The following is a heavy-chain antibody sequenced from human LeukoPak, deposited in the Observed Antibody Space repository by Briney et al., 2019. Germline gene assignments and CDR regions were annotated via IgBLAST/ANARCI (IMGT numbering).Heavy chain of an antibody. CDR3: ARDWTEVIAVAGTMDY. Sequence: GASVKVSCKASGYTFTGYYVHWVRQAPGQGLEWMGWISAYNGNTNYAQKLQGRVTMTTDTSTSTAYMELRSLRSDDTAVYYCARDWTEVIAVAGTMDYWGQGTLVTVSS. CDR2: ISAYNGNT. D-gene: IGHD6-19*01. V-gene: IGHV1-18*04. J-gene: IGHJ4*02. CDR1: GYTFTGYY.